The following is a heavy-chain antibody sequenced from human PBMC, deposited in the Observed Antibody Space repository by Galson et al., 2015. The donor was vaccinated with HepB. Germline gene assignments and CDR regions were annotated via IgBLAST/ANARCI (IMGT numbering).Heavy chain of an antibody. V-gene: IGHV6-1*01. CDR1: GDSVSSDTAA. J-gene: IGHJ4*02. Sequence: CAISGDSVSSDTAAWNWIRQSPSRGLEWPGRTFYRSKWYSEYAVSVKSRITISPDTPKNQLSLQLNSVTPEDTAVYYCARVSKGFGYCTTTTCNAFNSWGQGTLVTVSS. D-gene: IGHD2-8*01. CDR2: TFYRSKWYS. CDR3: ARVSKGFGYCTTTTCNAFNS.